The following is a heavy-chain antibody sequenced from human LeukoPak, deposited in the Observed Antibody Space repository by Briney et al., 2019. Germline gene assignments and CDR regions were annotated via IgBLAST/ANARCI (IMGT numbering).Heavy chain of an antibody. CDR1: GFTFSSFG. CDR3: AKGSAQYCGGDCYSGAASYFFDY. CDR2: MSYDGNNK. D-gene: IGHD2-21*02. Sequence: GGSLRLSCSASGFTFSSFGMHWVRQAPGKGLEWVTLMSYDGNNKYSADSVRGRFTISRDNSKNTLYLQMNSLRAEDTAVYYCAKGSAQYCGGDCYSGAASYFFDYWGQGTLVTVSS. J-gene: IGHJ4*02. V-gene: IGHV3-30*18.